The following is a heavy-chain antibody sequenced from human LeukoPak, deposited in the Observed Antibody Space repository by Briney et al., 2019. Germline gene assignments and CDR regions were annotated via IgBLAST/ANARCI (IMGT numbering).Heavy chain of an antibody. Sequence: SQTLSLTCTVSGGSISGGSYYWSWIRQPAGKGLEWIGRIYTSGSTNYNPSLKSRVTISVDTSKNQFSLKLSSVTAADTAVYYCARGRQWLGYFDYWGQGTLVTVSS. J-gene: IGHJ4*02. CDR1: GGSISGGSYY. CDR2: IYTSGST. V-gene: IGHV4-61*02. CDR3: ARGRQWLGYFDY. D-gene: IGHD6-19*01.